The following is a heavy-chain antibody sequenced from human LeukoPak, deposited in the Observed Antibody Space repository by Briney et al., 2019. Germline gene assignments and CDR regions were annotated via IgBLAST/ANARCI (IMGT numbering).Heavy chain of an antibody. CDR3: VYGGSYYVA. D-gene: IGHD1-26*01. CDR1: GFTFDDYA. CDR2: ISWDGGST. V-gene: IGHV3-43D*03. J-gene: IGHJ5*02. Sequence: PGGSLRLSCAASGFTFDDYAMHWVRQAPGKGLEWVSLISWDGGSTYYADSVKGRFTISRDNSKNSLYLQMNSLRPEDTAVYYCVYGGSYYVAWGQGTLVTVSS.